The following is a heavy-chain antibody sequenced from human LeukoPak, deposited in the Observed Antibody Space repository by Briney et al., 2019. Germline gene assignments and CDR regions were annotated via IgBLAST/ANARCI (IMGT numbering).Heavy chain of an antibody. D-gene: IGHD1-7*01. CDR2: INPNSGGT. CDR3: ARDRRKLTSSYYYYYNMDV. J-gene: IGHJ6*02. V-gene: IGHV1-2*02. Sequence: ASVKVSCRASGYXFTAYYMHWVRQAPGQGLEWMGWINPNSGGTNYAQNFQGRVTMTRDTSITTAYMELSRLKSDDTALYYCARDRRKLTSSYYYYYNMDVWGQGTTVTVSS. CDR1: GYXFTAYY.